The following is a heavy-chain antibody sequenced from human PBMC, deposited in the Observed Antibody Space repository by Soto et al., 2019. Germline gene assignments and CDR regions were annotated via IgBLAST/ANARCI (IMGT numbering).Heavy chain of an antibody. V-gene: IGHV1-2*04. CDR2: INPNSGGT. Sequence: GASVKVSCKASGYTFTGYYMHWVRQAPGQGLEWMGWINPNSGGTNYAQKFQGWVTMTRDTSISTAYMELSRLRSDDTAVYYCAIETWHDGDYYGMDVWGQGTTVTVSS. D-gene: IGHD1-1*01. CDR3: AIETWHDGDYYGMDV. J-gene: IGHJ6*01. CDR1: GYTFTGYY.